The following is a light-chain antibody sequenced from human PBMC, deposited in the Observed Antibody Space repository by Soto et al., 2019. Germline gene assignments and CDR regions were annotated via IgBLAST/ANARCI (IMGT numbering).Light chain of an antibody. CDR3: QTWGTGLWV. J-gene: IGLJ3*02. CDR2: LNSDGSH. CDR1: SGHSSYA. V-gene: IGLV4-69*01. Sequence: QPVLTQSPSASASLGASVKLTCTLSSGHSSYAIAWHQQQPEKGPRYLMKLNSDGSHSKRDGIPDRFSGSSSGAERYLTISSLQSEDEADYYCQTWGTGLWVFGGGTKLTVL.